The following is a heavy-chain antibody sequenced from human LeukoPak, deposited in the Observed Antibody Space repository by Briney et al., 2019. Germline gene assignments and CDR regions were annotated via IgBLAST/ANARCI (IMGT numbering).Heavy chain of an antibody. V-gene: IGHV1-46*01. J-gene: IGHJ4*02. Sequence: ASVKVSCKASGYTFTSYYIHWVRQAPGQGLEWMEIINPSGDSTSYAQKFQGRVTMTRDTSTSTVYMELSSLTSEDTAVYYCASWGGGKSDWAQGTLVTVSS. CDR1: GYTFTSYY. CDR2: INPSGDST. CDR3: ASWGGGKSD. D-gene: IGHD4-23*01.